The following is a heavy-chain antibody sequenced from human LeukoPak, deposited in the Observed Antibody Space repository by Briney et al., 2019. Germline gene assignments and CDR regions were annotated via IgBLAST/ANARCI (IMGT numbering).Heavy chain of an antibody. V-gene: IGHV4-34*01. CDR3: ARGTIAAAGPDSYYYYGMDV. J-gene: IGHJ6*02. CDR1: GGSFSGYY. CDR2: INHSGST. D-gene: IGHD6-13*01. Sequence: SETLSLTCDVYGGSFSGYYWSWIRQPPGKGLEWIGEINHSGSTSYNPSLKSRVTISVDTSKNHFSLKLSSVTAADTAVYYCARGTIAAAGPDSYYYYGMDVWGQGTTVTVSS.